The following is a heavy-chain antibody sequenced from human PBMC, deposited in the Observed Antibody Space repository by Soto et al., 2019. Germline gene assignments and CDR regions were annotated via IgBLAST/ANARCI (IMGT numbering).Heavy chain of an antibody. CDR1: GFTFSTYW. V-gene: IGHV3-7*03. D-gene: IGHD2-21*01. CDR2: IKEDGTRQ. CDR3: VSLVSTVN. Sequence: HLVESGGGLVKPGGSLRLSCAASGFTFSTYWMTWVRQAPGKGLEWVATIKEDGTRQHYVDSVKGRFTISRDNAKNSMYLQMNILRTEDTALYYCVSLVSTVNWGQGTLVTVSS. J-gene: IGHJ4*02.